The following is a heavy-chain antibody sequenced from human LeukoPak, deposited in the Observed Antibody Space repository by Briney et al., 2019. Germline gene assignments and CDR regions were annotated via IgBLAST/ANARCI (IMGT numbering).Heavy chain of an antibody. CDR2: ISGSGGST. CDR1: GFTFSSYA. J-gene: IGHJ4*02. V-gene: IGHV3-23*01. Sequence: GVSLRLYCAASGFTFSSYAMSWVRQAPGKGLEWVSAISGSGGSTYYAGSVRGRFTISRDSSKNTLYLQMNNLRTEDAAIYYCAKAPVTSCRGAFCYPLDSWGQGTLVTVSS. D-gene: IGHD2-15*01. CDR3: AKAPVTSCRGAFCYPLDS.